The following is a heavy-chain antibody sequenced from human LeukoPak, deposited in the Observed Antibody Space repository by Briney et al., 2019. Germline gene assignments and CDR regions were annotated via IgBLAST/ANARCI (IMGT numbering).Heavy chain of an antibody. CDR2: IYYSGST. D-gene: IGHD1-26*01. CDR3: ATALGAVDY. Sequence: SETLSLTCTVSGGSISSYYWSWIRQPPGKGLEWIGYIYYSGSTYYNPSLKSRVAISVDTSKNQFSLKLSSVTAADTAVYYCATALGAVDYWGQGTLVTVSS. V-gene: IGHV4-59*06. CDR1: GGSISSYY. J-gene: IGHJ4*02.